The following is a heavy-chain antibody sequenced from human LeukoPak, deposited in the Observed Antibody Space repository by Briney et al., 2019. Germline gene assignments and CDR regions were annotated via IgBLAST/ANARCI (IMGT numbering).Heavy chain of an antibody. CDR2: IYHTGDF. CDR3: ARHAFASPFDI. V-gene: IGHV4-59*08. Sequence: SETLSLTCVVSGGSLSSYYWSWIRQPPGKGLEWIGYIYHTGDFNYSPSLKSRVTISLDTSKNQFSLNLNSVTAADTAVYYCARHAFASPFDIWGQGAVVTVSS. CDR1: GGSLSSYY. J-gene: IGHJ4*02. D-gene: IGHD2-21*01.